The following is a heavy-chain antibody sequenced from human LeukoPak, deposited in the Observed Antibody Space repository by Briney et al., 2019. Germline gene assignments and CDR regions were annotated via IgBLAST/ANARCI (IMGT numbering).Heavy chain of an antibody. J-gene: IGHJ4*02. CDR3: ARDRVIDGGWPYYFDY. CDR2: IWYDGSNK. Sequence: GESLRLSCAASGFTFSSYGMHWVRQAPGKGLEWVAVIWYDGSNKYYADSVKGRFTISRDNSKNTLYLQMNSLRAEDTAVYYCARDRVIDGGWPYYFDYWGQGTLVTVSS. D-gene: IGHD6-19*01. V-gene: IGHV3-33*01. CDR1: GFTFSSYG.